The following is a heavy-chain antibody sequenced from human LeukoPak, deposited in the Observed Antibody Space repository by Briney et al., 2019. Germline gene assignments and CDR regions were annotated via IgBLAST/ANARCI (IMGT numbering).Heavy chain of an antibody. D-gene: IGHD5-18*01. J-gene: IGHJ4*02. Sequence: GGSLRLSCAASKFTFSSYAMSWVRQAPGKGLEWVSDISGSGGSTYYADSVKGRFTISRDNSKNTLYLQMNSLRAEDTAVYYCAKKHGYSYGDPFDYWGQGTLVTVSS. V-gene: IGHV3-23*01. CDR1: KFTFSSYA. CDR3: AKKHGYSYGDPFDY. CDR2: ISGSGGST.